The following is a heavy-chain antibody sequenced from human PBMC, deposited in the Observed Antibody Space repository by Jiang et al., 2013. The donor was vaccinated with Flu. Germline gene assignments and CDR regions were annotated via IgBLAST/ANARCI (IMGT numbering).Heavy chain of an antibody. CDR3: ARGGYSGYDIKLWDSYGMDV. CDR2: IWYDGSNK. CDR1: GSTFSRHA. V-gene: IGHV3-33*08. D-gene: IGHD5-12*01. J-gene: IGHJ6*02. Sequence: QLLESGGGVVQPGRSLRLSCAASGSTFSRHAMHWVRQAPGKGLEWVAVIWYDGSNKYYPDSVKGRFTISRDNSKNTLYLQMNSLRAEDTAVYYCARGGYSGYDIKLWDSYGMDVWGQGTTVTVSS.